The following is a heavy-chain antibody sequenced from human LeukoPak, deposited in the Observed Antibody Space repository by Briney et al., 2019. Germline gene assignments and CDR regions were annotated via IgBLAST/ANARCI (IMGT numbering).Heavy chain of an antibody. CDR3: ARALTRYSTAWYGY. D-gene: IGHD6-19*01. CDR1: GFTFKDYY. Sequence: ASVRVSCKTSGFTFKDYYIHWVRQAPGQGLEWMGWLNPYSGGTNYAQKFQGRVTLTRDTSITTAYMDLSSLTSDDTALYYCARALTRYSTAWYGYWGQGTLVTVSS. V-gene: IGHV1-2*02. CDR2: LNPYSGGT. J-gene: IGHJ4*02.